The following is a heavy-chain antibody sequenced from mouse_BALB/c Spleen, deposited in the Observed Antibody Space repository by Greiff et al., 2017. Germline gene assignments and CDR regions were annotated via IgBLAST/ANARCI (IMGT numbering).Heavy chain of an antibody. D-gene: IGHD2-4*01. V-gene: IGHV1-69*02. CDR2: IDPSDSET. J-gene: IGHJ4*01. CDR1: GYTFTSYW. CDR3: ARRGDYDGYAMDY. Sequence: QVQLQQPGAELVKPGAPVKLSCKASGYTFTSYWMNWVKQRPGRGLEWIGRIDPSDSETHYNQKFKDKATLTVDKSSSTAYIQLSSLTSEDSAVYYCARRGDYDGYAMDYWGQGTSVTVSS.